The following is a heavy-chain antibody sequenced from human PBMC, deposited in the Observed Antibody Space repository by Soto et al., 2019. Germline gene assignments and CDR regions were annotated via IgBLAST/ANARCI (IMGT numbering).Heavy chain of an antibody. CDR3: ARGQRFSDWFDP. V-gene: IGHV4-4*07. CDR2: IYSSGST. J-gene: IGHJ5*02. CDR1: GVAIDIYY. D-gene: IGHD3-3*01. Sequence: SATPSPTSPASGVAIDIYYWTLLRQPAGKGLEWIGRIYSSGSTKYNPSLQSRVTMSLDTSKNQFSLRLTSVTAADTAVYYCARGQRFSDWFDPWGQGTLVTGSS.